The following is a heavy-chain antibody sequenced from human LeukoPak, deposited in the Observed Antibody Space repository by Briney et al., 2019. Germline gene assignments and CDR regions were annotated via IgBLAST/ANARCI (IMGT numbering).Heavy chain of an antibody. Sequence: GRSLRLPCAASGFTFSSSGMHWVRQAPGKGLEWVAVVSYDGRNKYYADSVKGRFTISRDNSKNTLYMQMNSLRAEDTAVYYCAKDYGYYSSYYYGMDVWGQGTTVTVSS. CDR1: GFTFSSSG. V-gene: IGHV3-30*18. CDR3: AKDYGYYSSYYYGMDV. D-gene: IGHD4-11*01. J-gene: IGHJ6*02. CDR2: VSYDGRNK.